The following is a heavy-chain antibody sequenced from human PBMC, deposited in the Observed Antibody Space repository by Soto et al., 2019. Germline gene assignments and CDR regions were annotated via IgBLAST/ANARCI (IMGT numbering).Heavy chain of an antibody. CDR3: ARDSVVVVVAAQPSNYYHGMDV. CDR2: INPSGGST. CDR1: GYTFTSYY. J-gene: IGHJ6*02. V-gene: IGHV1-46*01. Sequence: GASVKVSCKASGYTFTSYYMHWVRQAPGQGLEWMGIINPSGGSTSYAQKFQGRVTMTRDTSTSTVYMELSSLRSEDTAVYYCARDSVVVVVAAQPSNYYHGMDVWGQGTTVTVSS. D-gene: IGHD2-15*01.